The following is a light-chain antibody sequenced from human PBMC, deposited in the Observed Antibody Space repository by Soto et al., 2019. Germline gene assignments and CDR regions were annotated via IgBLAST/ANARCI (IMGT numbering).Light chain of an antibody. CDR2: GVF. CDR3: RVPFQLPLT. Sequence: GACDTKKCRTSQDIRNDLGWYQQKPGKAPKLVIYGVFNLQSGVPSRFSGSGCGTDFTLTSGLVQPADPATHSMRVPFQLPLTFRGGTKVDIK. CDR1: QDIRND. V-gene: IGKV1-6*01. J-gene: IGKJ4*01.